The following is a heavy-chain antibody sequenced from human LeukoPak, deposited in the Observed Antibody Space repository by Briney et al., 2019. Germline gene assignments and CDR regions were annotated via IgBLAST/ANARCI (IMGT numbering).Heavy chain of an antibody. D-gene: IGHD2-15*01. V-gene: IGHV1-46*01. CDR3: ARAPYCSGGSCYPYYYYYYMDV. Sequence: RASVKVSCKASGYTFTSYYMHWVRQAPGQGLEWMGIINPSGGSTSYAQKFQGRVTMTRDMSTSTVYMELSSLRSEDTAVYYCARAPYCSGGSCYPYYYYYYMDVWGKGTTVTISS. CDR2: INPSGGST. J-gene: IGHJ6*03. CDR1: GYTFTSYY.